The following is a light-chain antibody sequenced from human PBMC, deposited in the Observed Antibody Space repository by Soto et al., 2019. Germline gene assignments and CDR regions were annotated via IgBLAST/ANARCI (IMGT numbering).Light chain of an antibody. Sequence: EIVLTQSPGTLSLSPGERATLSCRASQSVGRNYLAWYQQKPGQAPRLLIYDASKKATGIPDSFSGSGSGTDFTLTISRLEPEDFAVYYCHQYASSPLRFGQGTKVDIK. CDR2: DAS. J-gene: IGKJ1*01. V-gene: IGKV3-20*01. CDR3: HQYASSPLR. CDR1: QSVGRNY.